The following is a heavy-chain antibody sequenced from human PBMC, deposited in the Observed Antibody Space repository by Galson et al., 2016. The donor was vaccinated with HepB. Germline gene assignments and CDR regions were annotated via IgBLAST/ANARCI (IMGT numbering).Heavy chain of an antibody. Sequence: SLRLSCAASGFIFSSFGMHWVRQAPGKGLEWVAIILYDGSEQYYTDSVRGRFTISRDNSKRTLHLQMDSLREEDTGVYYCARGKGNLAGDTPLGCYFDSWGQGILVTVSS. CDR1: GFIFSSFG. CDR3: ARGKGNLAGDTPLGCYFDS. V-gene: IGHV3-30*03. D-gene: IGHD1-14*01. J-gene: IGHJ4*02. CDR2: ILYDGSEQ.